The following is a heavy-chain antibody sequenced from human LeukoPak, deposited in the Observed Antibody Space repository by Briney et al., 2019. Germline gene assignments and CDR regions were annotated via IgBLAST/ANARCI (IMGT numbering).Heavy chain of an antibody. V-gene: IGHV3-33*01. CDR3: ASSAGALIDC. CDR2: IWFDGSNK. CDR1: GFTFSNYY. J-gene: IGHJ4*02. Sequence: PGGSLRLSCAASGFTFSNYYMHWVRQAPGKGLEWVSVIWFDGSNKFYADSVKGRFTISRDNSKNTLYLQMNSLRAEDTAVYYCASSAGALIDCWGQGTLVIVSS. D-gene: IGHD6-19*01.